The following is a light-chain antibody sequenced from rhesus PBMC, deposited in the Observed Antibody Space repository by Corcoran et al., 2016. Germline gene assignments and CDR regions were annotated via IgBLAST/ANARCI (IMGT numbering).Light chain of an antibody. J-gene: IGKJ2*01. CDR1: QSVGSN. CDR2: DAS. V-gene: IGKV3-42*02. CDR3: QQYNNWNS. Sequence: ETVVTQSPATLSLSPGERATLSCRASQSVGSNLAWYQQKPGQAPKLLIFDASRRATGIPDRLSGSGSGTEFPLTISSLEPEDVGVYYCQQYNNWNSFGQGTKVEIK.